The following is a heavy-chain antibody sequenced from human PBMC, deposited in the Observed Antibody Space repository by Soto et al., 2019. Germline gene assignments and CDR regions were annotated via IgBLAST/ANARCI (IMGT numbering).Heavy chain of an antibody. Sequence: EVQLLESGGGLVQPGGSLRLSCAASGFTFSSYAMSWVRQAPGKGLEWVSAISGSGGSTYYADSVKGRFTISRDNSKNPLYLQMNSLRAEDTAVYYCAINRPGYCSGGSCYDWFDPWGQGTLVTVSS. CDR2: ISGSGGST. CDR1: GFTFSSYA. CDR3: AINRPGYCSGGSCYDWFDP. V-gene: IGHV3-23*01. J-gene: IGHJ5*02. D-gene: IGHD2-15*01.